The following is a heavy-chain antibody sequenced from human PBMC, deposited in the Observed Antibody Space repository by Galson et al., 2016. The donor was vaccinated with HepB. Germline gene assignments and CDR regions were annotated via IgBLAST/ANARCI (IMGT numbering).Heavy chain of an antibody. Sequence: TLSLTCSVSGGSVISGGYFWTWLRHHPDKGLDWIGYIDSSGSTHYNPSRQTRVAISADPSKNQFSLKLVSVTAADAALYYCARASGWLVDYWGRGALVTVSS. CDR2: IDSSGST. J-gene: IGHJ4*02. V-gene: IGHV4-31*03. CDR3: ARASGWLVDY. D-gene: IGHD2-21*01. CDR1: GGSVISGGYF.